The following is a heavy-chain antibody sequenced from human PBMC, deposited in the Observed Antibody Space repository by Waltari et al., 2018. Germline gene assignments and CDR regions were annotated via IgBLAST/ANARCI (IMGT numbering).Heavy chain of an antibody. Sequence: EVQLVQSGGVLVQPGGFLRLSCAASGFTVTNNYMNWVRRAPGKGLEWVSLIYSGGTTYYADSVKGRFTISRDSSKNTLYLQMNSLRAEDTAVYYCATIFGVVQGMDVRGQGTTVTVSS. J-gene: IGHJ6*02. CDR1: GFTVTNNY. CDR2: IYSGGTT. CDR3: ATIFGVVQGMDV. D-gene: IGHD3-3*01. V-gene: IGHV3-66*02.